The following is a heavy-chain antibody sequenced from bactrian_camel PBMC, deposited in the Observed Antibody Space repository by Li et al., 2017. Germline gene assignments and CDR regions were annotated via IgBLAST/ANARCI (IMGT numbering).Heavy chain of an antibody. CDR3: ATGSKYWHPY. V-gene: IGHV3S31*01. D-gene: IGHD2*01. J-gene: IGHJ4*01. Sequence: VQLVESGGGLVQPGGSLMLSCAASGFAFNVNDMSWVRQAPGKGPEWVSAIDSGGGSTYYADSVKGRFTISRDNAKNTLYLQMNSLKIEDSAVYYCATGSKYWHPYWGQGTQVT. CDR1: GFAFNVND. CDR2: IDSGGGST.